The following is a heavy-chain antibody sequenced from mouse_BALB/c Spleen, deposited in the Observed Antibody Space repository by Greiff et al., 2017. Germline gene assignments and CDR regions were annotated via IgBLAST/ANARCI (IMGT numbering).Heavy chain of an antibody. CDR1: GFSLTSYG. J-gene: IGHJ3*01. V-gene: IGHV2-9*02. CDR2: IWAGGST. CDR3: ARMGYYGGSPDWFAY. Sequence: QVQLKESGPGLVAPSQSLSITCTVSGFSLTSYGVHLVRQPPGKGLEWLGVIWAGGSTNYNSALMSRRSISKDNTKSQVFLKLNSLQTDDTAMYYCARMGYYGGSPDWFAYWGQGTLVTVSA. D-gene: IGHD1-1*01.